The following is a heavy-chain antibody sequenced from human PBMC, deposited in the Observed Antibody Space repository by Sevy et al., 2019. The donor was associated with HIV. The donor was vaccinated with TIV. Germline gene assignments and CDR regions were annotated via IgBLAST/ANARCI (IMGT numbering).Heavy chain of an antibody. CDR3: ASQRESLARIGESGYYYYGMDV. Sequence: GSLRLSCAASGFTFSSYSMNWVRQAPGKGLEWVSSISSSSSYIYYADSVKGRFTISRDNSKNTLYLQMNSLRAEDTAVYYCASQRESLARIGESGYYYYGMDVWGQGTTVTVSS. D-gene: IGHD1-26*01. CDR2: ISSSSSYI. CDR1: GFTFSSYS. J-gene: IGHJ6*02. V-gene: IGHV3-21*01.